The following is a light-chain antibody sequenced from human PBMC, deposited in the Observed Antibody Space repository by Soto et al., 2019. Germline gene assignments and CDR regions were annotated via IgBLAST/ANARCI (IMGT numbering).Light chain of an antibody. CDR1: QSISSY. V-gene: IGKV1-39*01. CDR3: QQTYSSPIT. CDR2: AAS. Sequence: DTQMNQSPSSLSASVGDSIAITCRASQSISSYLNWYQQKPGKAPKLLISAASILQSGVPSRFSGSGSGTYFTLTISNLQPEDFAGYYCQQTYSSPITFGQGTRLEIK. J-gene: IGKJ5*01.